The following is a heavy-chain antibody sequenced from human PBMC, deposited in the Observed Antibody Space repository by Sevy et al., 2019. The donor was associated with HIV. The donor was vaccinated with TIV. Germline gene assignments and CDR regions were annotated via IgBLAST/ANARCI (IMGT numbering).Heavy chain of an antibody. J-gene: IGHJ6*02. CDR2: ISYDGSNK. D-gene: IGHD4-17*01. CDR1: GFTFSSYG. Sequence: GGSLRLSCAASGFTFSSYGMHWVRQAPGKGLEWVAVISYDGSNKYYADSVKGRFTISRDNAKNSLYLQMNSLRDEDTAVYYCARGNTVTTRYYYYGMDVWGQGTTVTVSS. CDR3: ARGNTVTTRYYYYGMDV. V-gene: IGHV3-30*03.